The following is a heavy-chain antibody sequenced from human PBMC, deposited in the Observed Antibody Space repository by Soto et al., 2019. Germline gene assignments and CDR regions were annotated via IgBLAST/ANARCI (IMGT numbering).Heavy chain of an antibody. D-gene: IGHD3-22*01. CDR1: GGTFSSHG. J-gene: IGHJ2*01. CDR3: ATEFYYDDSGYYSRYWYFDF. V-gene: IGHV1-69*01. Sequence: QVQLVQSGAEVKKPGSSVKVSCKASGGTFSSHGFNWVRQAPGQGLEWMGGIIPKFDKTNYAQKFQGRLTITADESTTTADMELSSLRSEDTAVYYCATEFYYDDSGYYSRYWYFDFWGRGTLVTVSS. CDR2: IIPKFDKT.